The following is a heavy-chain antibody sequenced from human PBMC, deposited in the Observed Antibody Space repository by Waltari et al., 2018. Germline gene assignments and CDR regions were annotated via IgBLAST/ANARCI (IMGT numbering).Heavy chain of an antibody. Sequence: QLVESGGGLVKPGGSLRLSCEASDFSISDKDRSRIRQAPGRGLECLSYISISSSYTNYTDSLKGRFTISRNNAKNLVYLEMNNLRPEDTAVYFCARDKGDAFWYFDLWGRGTLVSVSS. CDR2: ISISSSYT. V-gene: IGHV3-11*06. D-gene: IGHD3-16*01. CDR1: DFSISDKD. CDR3: ARDKGDAFWYFDL. J-gene: IGHJ2*01.